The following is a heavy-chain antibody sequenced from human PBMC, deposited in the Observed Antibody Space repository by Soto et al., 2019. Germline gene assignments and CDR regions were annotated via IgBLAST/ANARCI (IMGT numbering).Heavy chain of an antibody. CDR3: AKGANYYGIFDY. Sequence: EVQLLESGGGLVQPGGSLRLSCAASGFTFKTYAMSWVRQAPGKGLEWVSTINPSGGSTYYPDSVKGRFTVSRDNSKDTLDLQMDSLRADDTAVYYCAKGANYYGIFDYWGQGTLVTVSS. V-gene: IGHV3-23*01. J-gene: IGHJ4*02. CDR2: INPSGGST. CDR1: GFTFKTYA. D-gene: IGHD3-22*01.